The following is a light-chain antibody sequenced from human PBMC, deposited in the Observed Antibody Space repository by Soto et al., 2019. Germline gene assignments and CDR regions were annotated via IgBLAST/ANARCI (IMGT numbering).Light chain of an antibody. CDR1: QSVSNNY. J-gene: IGKJ1*01. CDR3: QQYGSSGT. V-gene: IGKV3-20*01. Sequence: EIVLTQSPGTLSLSPGERATLSCRASQSVSNNYLAWYQQKPGQAPRLLIYGASNSATGIPDRFSGSGSGTDFTLTISRLEPEDFAVYYCQQYGSSGTFGQGPKVDIK. CDR2: GAS.